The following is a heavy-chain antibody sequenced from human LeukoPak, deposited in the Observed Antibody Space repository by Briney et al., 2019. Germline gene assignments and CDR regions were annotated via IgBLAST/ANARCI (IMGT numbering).Heavy chain of an antibody. V-gene: IGHV1-2*06. CDR3: ARGGRVTIFGARNWFDP. CDR1: GYTFTGYY. J-gene: IGHJ5*02. CDR2: INPNSGGT. Sequence: GATVKVSCKASGYTFTGYYMHWVRQAPGQGLEWMGRINPNSGGTNYAQKFQGRVTMTRDTSISTAYMELSRLRSDDTAVYYCARGGRVTIFGARNWFDPWGQGTLVTVSS. D-gene: IGHD3-3*01.